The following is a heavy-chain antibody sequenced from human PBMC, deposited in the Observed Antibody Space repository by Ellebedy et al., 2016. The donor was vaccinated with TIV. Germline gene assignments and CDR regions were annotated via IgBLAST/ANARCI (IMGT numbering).Heavy chain of an antibody. CDR2: IIPIFGTA. CDR3: ARDCSGGSCYSGRAYYYYGMDV. D-gene: IGHD2-15*01. V-gene: IGHV1-69*13. J-gene: IGHJ6*02. Sequence: AASVKVSCKASGGTFSSYAISWVRQAPGQGLEWMGGIIPIFGTANYAQKFQGRVTITADESTSTAYMELSSLRSEDTAVYYCARDCSGGSCYSGRAYYYYGMDVWGQGTTVTVSS. CDR1: GGTFSSYA.